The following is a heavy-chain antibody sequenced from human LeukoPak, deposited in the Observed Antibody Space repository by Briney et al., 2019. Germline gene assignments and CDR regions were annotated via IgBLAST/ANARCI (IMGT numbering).Heavy chain of an antibody. CDR2: IYYSGST. D-gene: IGHD3-10*01. CDR3: ARSHYYGSGSAKPSLPHYWYFDL. CDR1: GGSISSSSYY. V-gene: IGHV4-39*07. Sequence: SETLSLTCTVSGGSISSSSYYWGWIRQPPGKGLEWIGSIYYSGSTYYNPSLKSRVTISVDTSKNQFSLKLSSVTAADTAVYYCARSHYYGSGSAKPSLPHYWYFDLWGRGTLVTVSS. J-gene: IGHJ2*01.